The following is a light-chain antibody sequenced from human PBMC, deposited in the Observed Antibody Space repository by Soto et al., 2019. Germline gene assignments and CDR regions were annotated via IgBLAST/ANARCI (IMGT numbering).Light chain of an antibody. Sequence: QSVLTQPPSVSEAPRQRVTISCSGNSSNIGNNAVNWYQQLPGEAPKLLIYYDDLLPSGVSDRFSGSKSGTLASLAISGLQYEDEADYYCAAWDDSLNGPVFGGGTKLTVL. J-gene: IGLJ2*01. CDR1: SSNIGNNA. CDR2: YDD. V-gene: IGLV1-36*01. CDR3: AAWDDSLNGPV.